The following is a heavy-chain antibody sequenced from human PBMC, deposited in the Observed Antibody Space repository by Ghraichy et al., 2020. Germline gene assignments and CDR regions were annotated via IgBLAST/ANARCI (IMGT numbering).Heavy chain of an antibody. CDR1: GFTISSSH. CDR2: IYSGGAT. D-gene: IGHD3-10*01. V-gene: IGHV3-53*01. J-gene: IGHJ6*02. CDR3: ARGGGSGNKNGMDV. Sequence: GSLRLSCAASGFTISSSHMTWVRQAPGKDLEWVSIIYSGGATYYADSVKGRFTISRDTSKNTVSLQMNSLRAEDKAVYYCARGGGSGNKNGMDVWGQGTTVTVSS.